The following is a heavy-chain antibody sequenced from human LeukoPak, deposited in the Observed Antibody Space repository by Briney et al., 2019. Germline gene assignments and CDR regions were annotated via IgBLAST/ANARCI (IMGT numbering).Heavy chain of an antibody. V-gene: IGHV4-59*08. J-gene: IGHJ3*02. Sequence: KPSETLSLTCTVSGGSISSYYWSWIRQPPGKGLECIGYIYNSGSTNYNPSLKIRVSISLDPSTNLFSLKLSSVPAADTAVYYCARSAIDAFGIWGQGTMVTVSS. CDR2: IYNSGST. CDR1: GGSISSYY. D-gene: IGHD6-25*01. CDR3: ARSAIDAFGI.